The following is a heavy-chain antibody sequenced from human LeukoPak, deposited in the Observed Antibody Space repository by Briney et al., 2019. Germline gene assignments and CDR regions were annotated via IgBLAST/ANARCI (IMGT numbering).Heavy chain of an antibody. CDR2: IRSNGGDT. Sequence: PGGSLRLSCAASGFTFSSYSMTWVRQAPGKALEWVSTIRSNGGDTYYADSVRGRFTISRDNSQNTLYLEMNNLRAEDTAVYYCAKGGYTTCFDPWGQGTLVTVSS. V-gene: IGHV3-23*01. CDR3: AKGGYTTCFDP. J-gene: IGHJ5*02. D-gene: IGHD2-15*01. CDR1: GFTFSSYS.